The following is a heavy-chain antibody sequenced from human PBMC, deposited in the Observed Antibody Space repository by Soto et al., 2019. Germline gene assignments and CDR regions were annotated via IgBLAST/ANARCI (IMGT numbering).Heavy chain of an antibody. J-gene: IGHJ4*02. D-gene: IGHD6-6*01. CDR1: GHTFSGYY. Sequence: GPVKVSCKASGHTFSGYYVHWVRQAPGQGLEWMGWVNPHSGKTAYAQKFQGRLTMTGNASTSTAYMELSSLRSEDTAMYYCARVSSIAARRSFDSWGQGTLVTVSS. V-gene: IGHV1-8*02. CDR3: ARVSSIAARRSFDS. CDR2: VNPHSGKT.